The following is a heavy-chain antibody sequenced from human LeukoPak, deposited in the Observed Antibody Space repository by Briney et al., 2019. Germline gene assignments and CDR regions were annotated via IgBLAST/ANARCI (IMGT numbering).Heavy chain of an antibody. CDR3: ARESRDGYNPLLDY. V-gene: IGHV4-59*01. CDR2: IYYSGST. J-gene: IGHJ4*02. D-gene: IGHD5-24*01. CDR1: GGSISSYY. Sequence: SETLSLTCTVSGGSISSYYWSWIRQPPGKGLEWIGYIYYSGSTNYNPSLKSRVTISVDMSKNQFSLKLSSVTAADTAVYYCARESRDGYNPLLDYWGQGTLVTVSS.